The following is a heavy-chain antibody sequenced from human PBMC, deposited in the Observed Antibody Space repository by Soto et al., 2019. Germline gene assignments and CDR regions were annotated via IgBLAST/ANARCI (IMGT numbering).Heavy chain of an antibody. J-gene: IGHJ6*02. CDR2: TYQSGSA. Sequence: PSETLSLTCTVSGGSITSGGYSWTWIRQSPGKGLEWIGYTYQSGSAYYNPSLKSRVTISVDRSKNQFSLNLTSVTAADTAVYYCARDYYGMDVLGQGTTVTVSS. CDR3: ARDYYGMDV. V-gene: IGHV4-30-2*06. CDR1: GGSITSGGYS.